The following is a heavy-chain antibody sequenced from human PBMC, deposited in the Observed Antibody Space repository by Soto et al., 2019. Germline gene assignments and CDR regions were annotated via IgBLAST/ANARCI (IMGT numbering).Heavy chain of an antibody. J-gene: IGHJ4*02. V-gene: IGHV5-51*01. CDR1: GYSFTSYW. Sequence: GESLKISCKGSGYSFTSYWIAWVRQMPGKGLEWMGIIYLSDSDTRYSPSFQGRVTISADKSISTAYLQWSSLKASDTAMYYCARYSSGWPYYFDYWGQGTLVTVAS. CDR3: ARYSSGWPYYFDY. CDR2: IYLSDSDT. D-gene: IGHD6-19*01.